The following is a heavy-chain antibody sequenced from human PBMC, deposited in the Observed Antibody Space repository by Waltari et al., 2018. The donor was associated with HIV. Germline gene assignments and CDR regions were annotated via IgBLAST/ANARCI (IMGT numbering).Heavy chain of an antibody. CDR3: ARGVGLWFGEFSRPDAFDI. CDR1: GGSISSGGYY. V-gene: IGHV4-31*03. D-gene: IGHD3-10*01. CDR2: IYYSGST. Sequence: QVQLQESGPGLVKPSQTLSLTCTVSGGSISSGGYYWSWIRQHPGKGLEWIGYIYYSGSTYYNPSLKSRVTISVDTSKNQFSLKLSSVTAADTAVYYCARGVGLWFGEFSRPDAFDIWGQGTMVTVSS. J-gene: IGHJ3*02.